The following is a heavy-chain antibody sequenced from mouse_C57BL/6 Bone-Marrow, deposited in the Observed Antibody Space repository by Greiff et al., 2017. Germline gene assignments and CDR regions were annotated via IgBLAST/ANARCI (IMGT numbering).Heavy chain of an antibody. J-gene: IGHJ2*01. Sequence: EVKLMESGGGLVQPGGSLSLSCAASGFTFTDYYMSWVRQPPGKALEWLGFIRNKANGYTTEYSASVKGRFTISRDNSQSILYRQMNALRAEESATYYCARYLWDYWGKGTTLTVSS. CDR1: GFTFTDYY. CDR2: IRNKANGYTT. V-gene: IGHV7-3*01. D-gene: IGHD1-1*02. CDR3: ARYLWDY.